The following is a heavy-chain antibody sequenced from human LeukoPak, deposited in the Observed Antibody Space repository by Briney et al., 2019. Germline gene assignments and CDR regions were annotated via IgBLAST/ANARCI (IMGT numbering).Heavy chain of an antibody. Sequence: ASVKVSCKASGYTFTSYGISWVRQAPGQGLEWMGWISAYNGNTNYAQKLQGRVTMTTDTSTSTAYMELRSLRSDDTAVYYCARIIYGSGSYDFDYWGQGTLVTVSS. J-gene: IGHJ4*02. CDR3: ARIIYGSGSYDFDY. V-gene: IGHV1-18*01. CDR1: GYTFTSYG. CDR2: ISAYNGNT. D-gene: IGHD3-10*01.